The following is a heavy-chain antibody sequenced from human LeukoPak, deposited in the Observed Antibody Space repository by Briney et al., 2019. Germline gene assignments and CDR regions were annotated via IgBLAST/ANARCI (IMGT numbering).Heavy chain of an antibody. CDR1: GGSISSSSYY. CDR2: IYYSGST. CDR3: ARQTVRWLGFDP. D-gene: IGHD4-17*01. V-gene: IGHV4-39*01. J-gene: IGHJ5*02. Sequence: SETLSLTCTVSGGSISSSSYYWGWIRQPPGKGLEWIGSIYYSGSTYYNPSLKSRVTISVDTSKNQFSLKLSSVTAADTAVYYCARQTVRWLGFDPWGQGTLVTVSS.